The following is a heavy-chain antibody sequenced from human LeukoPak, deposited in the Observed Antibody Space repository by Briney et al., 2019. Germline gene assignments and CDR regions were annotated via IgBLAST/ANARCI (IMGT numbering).Heavy chain of an antibody. V-gene: IGHV3-72*01. CDR1: GFTFSDNY. CDR3: AREWDSGSYYLGYFDY. CDR2: IRNKANSYTT. J-gene: IGHJ4*02. Sequence: PGGSLRLSCAASGFTFSDNYTDWVRQAPGKGLEWVGRIRNKANSYTTEYAASVKGRFTISRDDSKNSLYLQMNSLKCEDTAVYYCAREWDSGSYYLGYFDYWGQGTLVTVSS. D-gene: IGHD1-26*01.